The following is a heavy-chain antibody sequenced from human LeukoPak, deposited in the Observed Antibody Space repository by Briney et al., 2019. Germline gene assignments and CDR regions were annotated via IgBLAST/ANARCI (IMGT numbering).Heavy chain of an antibody. J-gene: IGHJ4*02. Sequence: PGGPLRLSCAASGFTFSSYGMHWVRQAPGKGLEWVAVISYDGSNKYYADSVKGRFTISRDNSKNTLYLQMNSLRAEDTAVYYCAKFPLGYSYGAYFDYWGQGTLVTVSS. CDR3: AKFPLGYSYGAYFDY. D-gene: IGHD5-18*01. CDR1: GFTFSSYG. V-gene: IGHV3-30*18. CDR2: ISYDGSNK.